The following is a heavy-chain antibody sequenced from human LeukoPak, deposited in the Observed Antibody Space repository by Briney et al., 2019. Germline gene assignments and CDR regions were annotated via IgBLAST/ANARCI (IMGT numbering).Heavy chain of an antibody. CDR1: GFTFSSYG. CDR3: ARDAATGSLGYYYYMDV. J-gene: IGHJ6*03. CDR2: ISYDGSNK. Sequence: GGSLRLSCAASGFTFSSYGMHWVRQAPGKGLEWVAVISYDGSNKYYADSVKGRFTISRDNSKNTLYLQMNSLRAEDTAVYYCARDAATGSLGYYYYMDVWGKGTTVTVSS. V-gene: IGHV3-30*19. D-gene: IGHD4-11*01.